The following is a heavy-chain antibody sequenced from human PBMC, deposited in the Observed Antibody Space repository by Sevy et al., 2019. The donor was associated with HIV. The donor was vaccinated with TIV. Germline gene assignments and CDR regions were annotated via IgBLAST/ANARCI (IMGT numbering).Heavy chain of an antibody. D-gene: IGHD3-22*01. CDR3: ARDSYYYDSSGDGAFDI. J-gene: IGHJ3*02. CDR2: IWYDGSNK. V-gene: IGHV3-33*01. Sequence: GGSLRLSCAASGFTFSSYGMHWVRQAPGKGLEWVAVIWYDGSNKYYADSVKGRFTISRDNSKNTLYLQMNSLRAEDTGVYYCARDSYYYDSSGDGAFDIWGQGTMVTVSS. CDR1: GFTFSSYG.